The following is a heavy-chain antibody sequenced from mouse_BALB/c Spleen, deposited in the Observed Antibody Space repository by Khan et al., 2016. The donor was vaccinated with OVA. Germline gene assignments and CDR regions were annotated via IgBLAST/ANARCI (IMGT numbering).Heavy chain of an antibody. D-gene: IGHD2-2*01. Sequence: VQLQQSGAELVKPGASVRLSCKASGYTFTSYYLYWVKQRPGQGLEWIGDINPSSGGTNYNEKFKSKDTLTVDKSSNTAYIKSNSPTSEVSAVYCCTRSGYGSFAYWGQGTLVTVSA. CDR1: GYTFTSYY. J-gene: IGHJ3*01. CDR2: INPSSGGT. V-gene: IGHV1S81*02. CDR3: TRSGYGSFAY.